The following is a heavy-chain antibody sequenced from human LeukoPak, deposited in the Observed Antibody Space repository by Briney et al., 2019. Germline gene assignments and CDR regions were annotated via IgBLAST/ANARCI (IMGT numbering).Heavy chain of an antibody. V-gene: IGHV3-7*01. J-gene: IGHJ6*04. D-gene: IGHD3-10*02. CDR1: RITFSKYW. Sequence: GGSLRLSCVGPRITFSKYWMTWVRQAPGKGLERVANIETDGRETYYIESVKGRFTISRDNARNSLFLQMNSLRAEDTAVYYCAELGITMIGGVWGKGTTVTISS. CDR3: AELGITMIGGV. CDR2: IETDGRET.